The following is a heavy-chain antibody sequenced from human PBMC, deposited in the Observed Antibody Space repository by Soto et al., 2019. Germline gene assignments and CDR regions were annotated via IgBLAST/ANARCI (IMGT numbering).Heavy chain of an antibody. J-gene: IGHJ5*02. D-gene: IGHD2-15*01. CDR1: GYSISSGYH. CDR3: ARQDRVVAEGRWFDP. V-gene: IGHV4-38-2*02. Sequence: SETLSLTCTVSGYSISSGYHWAWIRQPPGKGLEWLGSVHYSGNTYYNPSLKSRLTISVDKSKNQFSLNLSSVTAADTAVYYCARQDRVVAEGRWFDPWGQGTLVTVSS. CDR2: VHYSGNT.